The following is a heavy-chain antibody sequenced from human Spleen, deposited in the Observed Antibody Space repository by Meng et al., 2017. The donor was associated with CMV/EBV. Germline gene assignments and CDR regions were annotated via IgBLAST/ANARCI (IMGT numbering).Heavy chain of an antibody. CDR3: ARSEVPAAILNFRYAAFDI. D-gene: IGHD2-2*02. V-gene: IGHV1-18*01. CDR1: GYTFTSYG. J-gene: IGHJ3*02. CDR2: ISAYSGNT. Sequence: ASEKVSCKASGYTFTSYGINWVRQAPGQGLEWMGWISAYSGNTNYAQKLQGRVSMTTDTSTSTAYMELRSLRSEDTAVYYCARSEVPAAILNFRYAAFDIWGQGTMVTVSS.